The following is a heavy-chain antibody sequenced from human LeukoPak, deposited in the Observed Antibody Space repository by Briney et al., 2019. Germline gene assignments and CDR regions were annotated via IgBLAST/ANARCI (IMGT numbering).Heavy chain of an antibody. Sequence: GASVKVSCKASGYTFTSYDINWVRQATGQGLEWMGWMNPNSGNTGYAQKFQGRVTMTRNTSISTAYMELSSLRSEDTAVYYCARGGTRVKQLVRYYYYGMDVWGQGTTVTVSS. V-gene: IGHV1-8*01. CDR2: MNPNSGNT. J-gene: IGHJ6*02. D-gene: IGHD6-13*01. CDR1: GYTFTSYD. CDR3: ARGGTRVKQLVRYYYYGMDV.